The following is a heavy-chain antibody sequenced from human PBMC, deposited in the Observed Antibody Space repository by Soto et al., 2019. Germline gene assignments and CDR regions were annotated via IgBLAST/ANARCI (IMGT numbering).Heavy chain of an antibody. CDR2: ISSSSSYT. J-gene: IGHJ4*02. CDR1: GFTFSDYY. V-gene: IGHV3-11*06. Sequence: GGSLRLSCAASGFTFSDYYMSWIRQAPGKGLEWVSYISSSSSYTNYADSVKGRFTISRDNAKNSLYLQMNSLRAEETAVYYCARVMAYSSSSVYFDYWGQGTLVTVSS. CDR3: ARVMAYSSSSVYFDY. D-gene: IGHD6-6*01.